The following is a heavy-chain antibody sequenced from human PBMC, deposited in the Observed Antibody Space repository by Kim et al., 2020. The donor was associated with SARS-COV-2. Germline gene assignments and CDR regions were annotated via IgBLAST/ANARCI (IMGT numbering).Heavy chain of an antibody. D-gene: IGHD6-19*01. J-gene: IGHJ6*02. CDR2: IIPIFGTA. CDR3: PCQWLDSGDYGMDV. Sequence: SVKVSCKASGGTFSSYAISWVRQAPGQGLEWMGGIIPIFGTANYAQKFQGRVTITADESTSTAYMELSSLRSEDTAVYYCPCQWLDSGDYGMDVWGQGTALTVSS. V-gene: IGHV1-69*13. CDR1: GGTFSSYA.